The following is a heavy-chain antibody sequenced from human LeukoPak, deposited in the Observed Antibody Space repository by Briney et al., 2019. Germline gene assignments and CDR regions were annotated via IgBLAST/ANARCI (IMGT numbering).Heavy chain of an antibody. CDR3: ARSWGSGSYDWFDP. V-gene: IGHV4-59*01. CDR2: IYYSGST. J-gene: IGHJ5*02. Sequence: PSETLYLTCTVSGGSISSYYWSWIRQPPGKRLEWIGYIYYSGSTNYNPSLQSRVTISVDTYKNQFSLKLSSVTAADTAVYYCARSWGSGSYDWFDPWGQGTLVTVSS. D-gene: IGHD3-10*01. CDR1: GGSISSYY.